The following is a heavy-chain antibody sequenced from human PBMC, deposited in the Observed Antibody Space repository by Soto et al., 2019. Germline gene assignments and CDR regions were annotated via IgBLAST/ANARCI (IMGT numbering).Heavy chain of an antibody. J-gene: IGHJ4*02. Sequence: QVQLQESGPGLVKPSETMSLTCTVSGVYLSNSYCSWARQPPGKGLEWIGHIWSSGSTNYNPSLRSRVTLSVDTSKNQVSMQLSSVTATDTAVYYCAKGGGSYTTGWYNDYWGQGTLVTVSS. CDR2: IWSSGST. D-gene: IGHD6-19*01. CDR3: AKGGGSYTTGWYNDY. V-gene: IGHV4-4*08. CDR1: GVYLSNSY.